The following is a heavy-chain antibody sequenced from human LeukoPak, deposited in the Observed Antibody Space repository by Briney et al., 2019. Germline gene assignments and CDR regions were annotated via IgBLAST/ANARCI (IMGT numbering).Heavy chain of an antibody. CDR2: INPSGGST. D-gene: IGHD3-22*01. V-gene: IGHV1-46*01. Sequence: GASVKVSCKASGYTFTSYYMHWVRRAPGQGLEWMGIINPSGGSTSYAQKFQGRVTMTRDMSTSTVYMELSSLRSEDTAVYYCARCGFQDSSGYYVDYWGQGTLVTVSS. CDR1: GYTFTSYY. J-gene: IGHJ4*02. CDR3: ARCGFQDSSGYYVDY.